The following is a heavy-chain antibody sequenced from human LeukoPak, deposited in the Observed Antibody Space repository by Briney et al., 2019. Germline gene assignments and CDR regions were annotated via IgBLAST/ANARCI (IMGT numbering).Heavy chain of an antibody. Sequence: SVTVSCTASGGTFSSYAISWVRQAPGQGLEWMGGIIPIFGTANYAQKFQGRVTITADESTSTAYMELSSLRFEDTAVYYCARINYYGSGSYYRGYFDYWGQGTLVTVSS. D-gene: IGHD3-10*01. CDR2: IIPIFGTA. J-gene: IGHJ4*02. CDR1: GGTFSSYA. CDR3: ARINYYGSGSYYRGYFDY. V-gene: IGHV1-69*13.